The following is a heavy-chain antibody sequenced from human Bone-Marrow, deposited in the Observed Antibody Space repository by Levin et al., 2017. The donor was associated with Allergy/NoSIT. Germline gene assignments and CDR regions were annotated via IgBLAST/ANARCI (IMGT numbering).Heavy chain of an antibody. J-gene: IGHJ4*02. D-gene: IGHD4-17*01. CDR3: ARNDYGDYVQNFDY. Sequence: ASVKVSCEAAGYTFTDHYMHWVRQTPGQGLEWMGWVNCNSGDTHYAQKFQDRVTMTRDTSITTAYIEVSSLRFDDTALYFCARNDYGDYVQNFDYWGQGTLVTVSS. CDR1: GYTFTDHY. V-gene: IGHV1-2*02. CDR2: VNCNSGDT.